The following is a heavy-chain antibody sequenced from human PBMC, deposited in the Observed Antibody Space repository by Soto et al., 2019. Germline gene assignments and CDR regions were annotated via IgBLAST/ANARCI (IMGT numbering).Heavy chain of an antibody. J-gene: IGHJ5*02. Sequence: QLQLQESGPGLVKPAETLSLTCTVYGGSISSSSYYWGWIRQPPGKGLVWIGSIYYSGSTNYNPSLKSRVTISVDTSTNQFSLKLSSVTAADTSVYYCARLGSSSWYLHWFDPWGQGTLVTVSS. D-gene: IGHD6-13*01. CDR2: IYYSGST. CDR3: ARLGSSSWYLHWFDP. CDR1: GGSISSSSYY. V-gene: IGHV4-39*01.